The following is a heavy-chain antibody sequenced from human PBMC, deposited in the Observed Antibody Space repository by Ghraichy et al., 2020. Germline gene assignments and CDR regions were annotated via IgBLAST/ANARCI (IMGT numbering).Heavy chain of an antibody. CDR1: GGSFSGYY. Sequence: SQTLSLTCAVYGGSFSGYYWSWIRQPPGKGLEWIGEINHSGSTNYNPSLKSRVTISVDTSKNQFSLKLSSVTAADTAVYYCARLGEIGWPNWFDPWGQGTLVTVSS. D-gene: IGHD2-15*01. CDR3: ARLGEIGWPNWFDP. CDR2: INHSGST. V-gene: IGHV4-34*01. J-gene: IGHJ5*02.